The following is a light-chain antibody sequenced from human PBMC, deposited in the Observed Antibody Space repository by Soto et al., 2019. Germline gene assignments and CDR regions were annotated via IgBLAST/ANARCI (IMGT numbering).Light chain of an antibody. Sequence: QSALTQPPSASGSPGQSVTISCTGTSSDVGGYNFVSWYQQQPGKAPKLLIYEVTQRPSGVPDRFSGSKSGNTASLTVSGLQADDEADYYCSSYAGTNMGVFGTGTKVTVL. J-gene: IGLJ1*01. CDR3: SSYAGTNMGV. CDR2: EVT. CDR1: SSDVGGYNF. V-gene: IGLV2-8*01.